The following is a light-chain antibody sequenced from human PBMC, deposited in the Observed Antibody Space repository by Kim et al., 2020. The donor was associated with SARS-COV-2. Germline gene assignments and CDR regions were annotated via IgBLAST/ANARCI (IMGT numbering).Light chain of an antibody. CDR2: GAS. V-gene: IGKV3-11*01. CDR3: QQRGNWPLT. Sequence: LSPGGRATLACRTSQSVGTSLAWYQQQPGQAPRLLISGASNRATGIPARFSGSGSGTDFTLTISSLEPEDFAIYYCQQRGNWPLTFGGGTKVDIK. J-gene: IGKJ4*01. CDR1: QSVGTS.